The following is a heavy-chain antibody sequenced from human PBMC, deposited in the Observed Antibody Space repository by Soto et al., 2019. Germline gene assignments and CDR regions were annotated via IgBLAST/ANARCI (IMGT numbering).Heavy chain of an antibody. CDR2: ISSSSSYI. CDR1: GFTFSSYS. CDR3: ARDGTDNNWSDP. J-gene: IGHJ5*02. Sequence: EVQLVESGGGLVKPGGSLRLSCAASGFTFSSYSMNWVRQAAGKGLEWVSSISSSSSYIYYADSVKGRFTISRDNAKNPLYLQMNSLRAEDTAVYYCARDGTDNNWSDPWGQGTLVTVSS. D-gene: IGHD6-13*01. V-gene: IGHV3-21*01.